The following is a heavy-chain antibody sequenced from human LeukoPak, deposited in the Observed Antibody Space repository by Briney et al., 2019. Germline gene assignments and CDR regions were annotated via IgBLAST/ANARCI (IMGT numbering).Heavy chain of an antibody. CDR1: GFTFSSYA. CDR3: AKAEDYYDSGSYDY. J-gene: IGHJ4*02. CDR2: ISYDGSNK. V-gene: IGHV3-30-3*01. D-gene: IGHD3-10*01. Sequence: PGRSLRVCCAASGFTFSSYAMHWVRQAPGKGLEWVAVISYDGSNKYYADSVKGRFTISRDNSKNTLYLQMNSLRAEDTAVYYCAKAEDYYDSGSYDYWGQGTLVTVSS.